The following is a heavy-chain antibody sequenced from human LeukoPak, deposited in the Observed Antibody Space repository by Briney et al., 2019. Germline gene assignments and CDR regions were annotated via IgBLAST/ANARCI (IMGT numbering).Heavy chain of an antibody. J-gene: IGHJ3*02. CDR3: ARGGDYGDPRRPFNI. Sequence: GGSLRLSCKGSGYSFTSYWISWVRQMPGKGLECMGRIDPSDSYTNYSPSFQGHVTISADKSISTAYLQWSSLKASDTAMYYCARGGDYGDPRRPFNIWGQGTVVTVSS. CDR1: GYSFTSYW. D-gene: IGHD4-17*01. CDR2: IDPSDSYT. V-gene: IGHV5-10-1*01.